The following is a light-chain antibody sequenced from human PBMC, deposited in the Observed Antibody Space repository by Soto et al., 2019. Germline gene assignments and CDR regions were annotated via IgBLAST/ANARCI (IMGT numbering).Light chain of an antibody. J-gene: IGKJ3*01. CDR3: QQYNSWPLGT. CDR2: GAS. CDR1: QSVNSN. V-gene: IGKV3-15*01. Sequence: EIVMTQSPATLSVSPGERATLTCRASQSVNSNLAWYQRKPGQAPRLLIFGASTRATGVPARFSGSGPGAEFTLTISSLQSEDFAVYYCQQYNSWPLGTFGPGTKVDIK.